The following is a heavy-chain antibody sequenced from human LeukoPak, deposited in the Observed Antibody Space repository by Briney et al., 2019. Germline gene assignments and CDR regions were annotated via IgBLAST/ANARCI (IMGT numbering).Heavy chain of an antibody. Sequence: GGSLRLSCAASGFTFSGYAMHWVRQAPGKGLEYVSAISSNGGSTYYANSVKGRFTISRDNSKNTLYLQMGSLRAEDMAVYYCARGLTTENYYGMDVWGQGTTVTVSS. D-gene: IGHD4-17*01. CDR2: ISSNGGST. V-gene: IGHV3-64*01. CDR3: ARGLTTENYYGMDV. CDR1: GFTFSGYA. J-gene: IGHJ6*02.